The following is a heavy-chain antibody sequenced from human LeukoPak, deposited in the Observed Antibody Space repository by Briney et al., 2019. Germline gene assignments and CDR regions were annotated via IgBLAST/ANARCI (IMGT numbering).Heavy chain of an antibody. CDR2: IWYDGSNK. J-gene: IGHJ5*02. Sequence: PGRSLRLSCATSGFTFSSYGMHWVRQAPGKGLEWVAVIWYDGSNKYYADSVKGRFTISRDNPKNTLYLQMNSLRAEDTAVYYCARDRQGYCSGGSCNNWFDPWGQGTLVTVSS. V-gene: IGHV3-33*01. D-gene: IGHD2-15*01. CDR3: ARDRQGYCSGGSCNNWFDP. CDR1: GFTFSSYG.